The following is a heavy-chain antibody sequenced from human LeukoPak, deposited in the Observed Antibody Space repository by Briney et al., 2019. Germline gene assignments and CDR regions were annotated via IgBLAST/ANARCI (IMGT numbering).Heavy chain of an antibody. V-gene: IGHV3-48*03. D-gene: IGHD3-10*01. CDR1: GFTFSSYE. CDR2: ISSSGSTI. Sequence: RTGGSLRLSCAASGFTFSSYEMNWVRQAPGKGLEWVSYISSSGSTIYYADSVKGRFTISRDNAKNSLYLQMNGLRAEDTAVYYCASYRVLLWFGESTDYWGQGTLVTVSS. J-gene: IGHJ4*02. CDR3: ASYRVLLWFGESTDY.